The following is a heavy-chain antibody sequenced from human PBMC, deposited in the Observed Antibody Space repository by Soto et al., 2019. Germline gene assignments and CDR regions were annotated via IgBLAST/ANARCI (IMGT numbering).Heavy chain of an antibody. CDR3: AKDWGDILTGYFDSPIDY. CDR2: ISYDGSNK. CDR1: GFTFSSYG. Sequence: QVQLVESGGGVVQPGRSLRLSCAASGFTFSSYGMHWVRQAPGKGLEWVAVISYDGSNKYYADSVKGRFTISRDNAKNTLYLQKNSLRAEDTAVDYFAKDWGDILTGYFDSPIDYWGQGTLVTVSS. V-gene: IGHV3-30*18. D-gene: IGHD3-9*01. J-gene: IGHJ4*02.